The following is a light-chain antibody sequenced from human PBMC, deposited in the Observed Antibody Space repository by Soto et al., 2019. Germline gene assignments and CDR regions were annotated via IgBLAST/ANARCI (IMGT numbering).Light chain of an antibody. V-gene: IGKV3-15*01. CDR1: QSVSSN. Sequence: EIVMTQSPATLSVSPGERATLSCRASQSVSSNLAWYQQKPGQTPKLLIYVACTRATGIPARFRGSGSGTAFTLPISSLQPEDFAVYYCQQYNVWSLTFGGGTKVECK. CDR2: VAC. J-gene: IGKJ4*01. CDR3: QQYNVWSLT.